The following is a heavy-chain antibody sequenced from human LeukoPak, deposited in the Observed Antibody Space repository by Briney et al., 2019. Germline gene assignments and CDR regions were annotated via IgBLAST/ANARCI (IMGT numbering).Heavy chain of an antibody. CDR1: GGSISTYY. CDR3: ARGSPVADY. J-gene: IGHJ4*02. CDR2: IYYTGST. V-gene: IGHV4-59*01. Sequence: NPSETLSLTCTVSGGSISTYYWSWIRQPPGKGLEWIGYIYYTGSTNYNPSLGSRVTISLDTSKNQFSLRLSSVTAADTAVYYCARGSPVADYWGQGTLVTVPS.